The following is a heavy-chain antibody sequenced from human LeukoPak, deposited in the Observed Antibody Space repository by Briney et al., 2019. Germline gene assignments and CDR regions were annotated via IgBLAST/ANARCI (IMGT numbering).Heavy chain of an antibody. CDR3: ARVSNYDSSGYYYYYMDV. Sequence: GGSLRLSCAASGFTFSSYWMSWVRQVPGKGLEWVAIIKQDGGEKYYADSVKGRFTISRDNAKNSLYLQMNSLRAEDTAVYYCARVSNYDSSGYYYYYMDVWGKGTTVTVSS. D-gene: IGHD3-22*01. V-gene: IGHV3-7*01. CDR1: GFTFSSYW. J-gene: IGHJ6*03. CDR2: IKQDGGEK.